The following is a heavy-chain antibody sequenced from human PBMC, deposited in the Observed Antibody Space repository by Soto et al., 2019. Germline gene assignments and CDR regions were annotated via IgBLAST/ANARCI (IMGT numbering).Heavy chain of an antibody. D-gene: IGHD6-6*01. Sequence: QLQLQESGSGLVKPSQTLSLTCAVSGGSISSGGYSWSWIRQPPGKGLEWIGYIYHSGSTYYNPYHKSCINISVDRYKNQFSLKLNCVTAADTAVYYCARGLGGYSSSPGVDYWGQGTLVTVSS. CDR3: ARGLGGYSSSPGVDY. J-gene: IGHJ4*02. CDR2: IYHSGST. V-gene: IGHV4-30-2*01. CDR1: GGSISSGGYS.